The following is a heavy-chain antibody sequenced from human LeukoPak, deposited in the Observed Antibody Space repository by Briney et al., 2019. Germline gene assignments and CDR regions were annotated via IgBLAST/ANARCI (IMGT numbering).Heavy chain of an antibody. D-gene: IGHD2-2*01. CDR3: ARSYRKKDAFDI. V-gene: IGHV4-30-4*01. Sequence: PSETLSLTCTVSGGSISSGDYYWSWIRQPPGKGLEWIGYIYYSGSTYYNPSLKSRVTISVDTSKNQFSLKLSSVTAADTAVYYCARSYRKKDAFDIWGQGTMVTVSS. J-gene: IGHJ3*02. CDR2: IYYSGST. CDR1: GGSISSGDYY.